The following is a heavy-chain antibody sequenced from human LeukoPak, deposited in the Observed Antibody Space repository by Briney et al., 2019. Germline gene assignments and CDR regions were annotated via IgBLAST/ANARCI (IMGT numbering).Heavy chain of an antibody. V-gene: IGHV1-2*02. CDR1: GYTFTRYS. CDR2: TNPNSGAP. D-gene: IGHD2-2*01. J-gene: IGHJ6*01. CDR3: ARQALVAPDCSTTSCYCGRNYYGMAV. Sequence: ASVKVSCKASGYTFTRYSMHWVRQAPGQGLEWMGWTNPNSGAPNYVQKMQGGANITRDAAISAAYMQLRRLRSDGTGVYYSARQALVAPDCSTTSCYCGRNYYGMAVWEQGSTLIVS.